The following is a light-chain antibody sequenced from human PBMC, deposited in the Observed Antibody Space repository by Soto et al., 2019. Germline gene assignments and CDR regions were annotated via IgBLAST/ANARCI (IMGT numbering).Light chain of an antibody. CDR2: DAS. CDR3: QQRSKWLT. V-gene: IGKV3-11*01. Sequence: EIVLTQSPATLSLSPGERATLSCRASQSINTYLAWYQQKPGLAPRLLIYDASNRATGMPARFSGSGSGTDFTLTISSLEPEDFAVYFCQQRSKWLTFGGGTKVEIK. J-gene: IGKJ4*01. CDR1: QSINTY.